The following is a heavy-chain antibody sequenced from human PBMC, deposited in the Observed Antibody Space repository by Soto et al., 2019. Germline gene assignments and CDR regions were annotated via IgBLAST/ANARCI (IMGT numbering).Heavy chain of an antibody. CDR1: GYTFTGYY. V-gene: IGHV1-2*04. Sequence: ASVKVSCKASGYTFTGYYMHWVRQAPGQGLEWMGWINPNSGGTNYAQKFQGWVTMTRDTPISTAYMELSRLRSDDTAVYYCARAPYNWNYPNWFDPWGQGTLVTVSS. D-gene: IGHD1-7*01. CDR2: INPNSGGT. J-gene: IGHJ5*02. CDR3: ARAPYNWNYPNWFDP.